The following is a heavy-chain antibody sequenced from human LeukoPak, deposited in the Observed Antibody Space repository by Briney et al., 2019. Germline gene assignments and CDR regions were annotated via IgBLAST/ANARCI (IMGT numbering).Heavy chain of an antibody. D-gene: IGHD3-22*01. CDR2: ISGSGGST. V-gene: IGHV3-23*01. J-gene: IGHJ3*02. CDR3: AKAQRDYYDSSGYPDAFDI. CDR1: GFTFSSYA. Sequence: GGSLRLSCAASGFTFSSYAMSWVRQAPGKGLEWVSAISGSGGSTYYADSVKGRFTISRDNSKNTLYLQMNSLRAEDTAVYYCAKAQRDYYDSSGYPDAFDIWGQGTVATVSS.